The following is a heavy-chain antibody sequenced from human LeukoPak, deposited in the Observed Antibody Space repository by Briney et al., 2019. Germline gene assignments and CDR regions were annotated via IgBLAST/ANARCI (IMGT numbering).Heavy chain of an antibody. Sequence: GGSLRLSCAASGFTFSSYSMNWDRQAPGKGLEWVSSISSSSSYIYYADSVKGRFTISRDNAKNSLYLQMNSLRAEDTAVYYCARGQSVEMATWTFDYWGQGTLVTVSS. J-gene: IGHJ4*02. V-gene: IGHV3-21*01. CDR3: ARGQSVEMATWTFDY. D-gene: IGHD5-24*01. CDR1: GFTFSSYS. CDR2: ISSSSSYI.